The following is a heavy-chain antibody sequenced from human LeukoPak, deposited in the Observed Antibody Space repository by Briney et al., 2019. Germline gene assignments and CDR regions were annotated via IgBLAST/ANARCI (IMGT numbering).Heavy chain of an antibody. D-gene: IGHD3-3*01. CDR2: LSSDGSYD. J-gene: IGHJ4*02. CDR3: AREGIYPDFWSGYFEY. Sequence: GGSPRLSCSASGFTFSIYAMHWVRQTPDRGLEWVGFLSSDGSYDQYRESVRGRFSISRDNSKNTLYLEMNSLTVDDTGVYYCAREGIYPDFWSGYFEYWGQGTLAIVSS. V-gene: IGHV3-30*04. CDR1: GFTFSIYA.